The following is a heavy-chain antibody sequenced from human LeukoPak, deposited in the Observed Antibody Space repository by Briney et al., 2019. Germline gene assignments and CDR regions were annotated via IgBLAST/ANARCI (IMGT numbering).Heavy chain of an antibody. V-gene: IGHV3-48*01. CDR1: GFTFRSYN. CDR3: ARDGGD. CDR2: ITGGSTTI. D-gene: IGHD2-21*01. Sequence: GGSLRLSCAASGFTFRSYNMNWVRQAPGKGLEWVSYITGGSTTIYYADSVKGRFTISRDNAKNSLYLQMNSLRAEDTAVYYCARDGGDWGKGTTVTVSS. J-gene: IGHJ6*04.